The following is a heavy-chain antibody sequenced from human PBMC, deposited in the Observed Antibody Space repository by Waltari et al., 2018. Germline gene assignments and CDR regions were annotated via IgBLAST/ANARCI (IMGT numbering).Heavy chain of an antibody. CDR1: GGSISSSSYY. CDR3: ASVNCSSTSCYPPYYYYYMDV. CDR2: IYYSGST. D-gene: IGHD2-2*01. J-gene: IGHJ6*03. Sequence: QLQLQESGPGLVKPSETLSLTCTVSGGSISSSSYYWGWIRQPPGKGLEWILSIYYSGSTYYNPSLKSLVTISVDTSKNQFSLKLSSVTAADTAVYYCASVNCSSTSCYPPYYYYYMDVWGKGTTVTISS. V-gene: IGHV4-39*07.